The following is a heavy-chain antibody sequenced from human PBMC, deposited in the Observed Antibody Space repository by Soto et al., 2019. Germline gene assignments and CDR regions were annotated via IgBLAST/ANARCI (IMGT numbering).Heavy chain of an antibody. D-gene: IGHD3-22*01. CDR1: GFTFTSSA. CDR3: AVSYYYDSSGYQCDY. Sequence: SVKVSCKASGFTFTSSAVQWVRQARGQGLEWIGWIVVGSGNTNYAQKFQERVTITRDMTTSTAYMELSSLRSEDTAVYYCAVSYYYDSSGYQCDYWGQGTLVTVSS. CDR2: IVVGSGNT. V-gene: IGHV1-58*01. J-gene: IGHJ4*02.